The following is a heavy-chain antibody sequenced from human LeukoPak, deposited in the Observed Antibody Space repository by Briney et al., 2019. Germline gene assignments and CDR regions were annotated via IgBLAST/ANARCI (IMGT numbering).Heavy chain of an antibody. D-gene: IGHD4-17*01. V-gene: IGHV3-11*01. CDR2: ISNSGSTI. CDR1: GFTFSDYY. CDR3: TREPSYGDFAFDI. J-gene: IGHJ3*02. Sequence: GGSLRVSCAASGFTFSDYYMTWIRQAPGNGLEWVSYISNSGSTIYYADSVKGRFTISRDNAKNSLYLQMNSLRAGDTAVYYCTREPSYGDFAFDIWGQGTMVTVSS.